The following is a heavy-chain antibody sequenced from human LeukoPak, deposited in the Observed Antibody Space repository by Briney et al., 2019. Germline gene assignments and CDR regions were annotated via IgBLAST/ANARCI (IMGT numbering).Heavy chain of an antibody. J-gene: IGHJ4*02. CDR1: GFSFSTYW. V-gene: IGHV3-7*02. D-gene: IGHD2-21*01. Sequence: PGGSLRLSCAASGFSFSTYWMSWVRQAPGKGLEWVANIKQDGSEKYYVDSAKGRFTISRDNAKNSLHLQMNSLRAEDTAVYFCAKAMATSYYFDYWGQGTLVSVSS. CDR2: IKQDGSEK. CDR3: AKAMATSYYFDY.